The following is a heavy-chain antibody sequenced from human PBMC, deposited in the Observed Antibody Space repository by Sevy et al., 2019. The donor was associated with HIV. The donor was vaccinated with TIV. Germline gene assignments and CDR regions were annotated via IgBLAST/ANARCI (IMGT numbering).Heavy chain of an antibody. Sequence: SGYLRLSCAASGFTVSSNYMSWVRQGPGRGLERVSVIYSGGSTFYADSVKGRFTIARDNSKNTLYLQMNSLRADDTAVYYSARAGVTPSGYYISPWYYFDYWGQGTLVTVSS. V-gene: IGHV3-53*05. CDR2: IYSGGST. D-gene: IGHD3-22*01. CDR3: ARAGVTPSGYYISPWYYFDY. CDR1: GFTVSSNY. J-gene: IGHJ4*02.